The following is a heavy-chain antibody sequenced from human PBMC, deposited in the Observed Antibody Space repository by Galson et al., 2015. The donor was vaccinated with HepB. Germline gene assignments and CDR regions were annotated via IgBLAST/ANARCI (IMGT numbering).Heavy chain of an antibody. CDR2: ISVYNGNT. CDR3: ARGTYSSAWYDY. J-gene: IGHJ4*02. V-gene: IGHV1-18*04. CDR1: GYTFSSYG. D-gene: IGHD6-19*01. Sequence: SVKVSCKASGYTFSSYGINWVRQAPGQGLEWMGWISVYNGNTNYGQNLQDRVIMTTDTSTTTAYMELRSLRSDDTAVYYCARGTYSSAWYDYGGQGTLVSVSS.